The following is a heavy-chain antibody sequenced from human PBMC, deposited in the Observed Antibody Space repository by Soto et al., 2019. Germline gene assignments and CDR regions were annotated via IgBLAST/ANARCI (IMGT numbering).Heavy chain of an antibody. J-gene: IGHJ6*03. Sequence: SQTLSLTCAISGDSVSSNSAAWNWIRQSPSRGLEWLGRTYYRSRWYNDYAVSVRSRITVSPDTSNKQFSLHLNSVTPEDTAVYYCAGTSSLQWYYMDVWDKGSTVTVSS. D-gene: IGHD1-7*01. V-gene: IGHV6-1*01. CDR3: AGTSSLQWYYMDV. CDR1: GDSVSSNSAA. CDR2: TYYRSRWYN.